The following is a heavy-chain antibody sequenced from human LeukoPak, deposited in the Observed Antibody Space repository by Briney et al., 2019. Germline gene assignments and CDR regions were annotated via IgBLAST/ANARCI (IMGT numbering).Heavy chain of an antibody. Sequence: GGSLRLSCAASGFTFSSYWMHWVRQSPGKWLVWVSRIHLDGRTTNYADSVKGRFTVSRDNAKNILYLQMDSLRPDDTAVYYCARGGSPSDHWGQGTLVTVSS. CDR3: ARGGSPSDH. J-gene: IGHJ4*02. V-gene: IGHV3-74*01. CDR1: GFTFSSYW. D-gene: IGHD3-16*01. CDR2: IHLDGRTT.